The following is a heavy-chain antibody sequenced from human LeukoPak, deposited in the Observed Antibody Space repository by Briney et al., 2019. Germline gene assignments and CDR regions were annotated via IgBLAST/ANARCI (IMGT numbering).Heavy chain of an antibody. J-gene: IGHJ3*01. V-gene: IGHV1-18*01. CDR1: GYTFTSYD. CDR3: ARAPTRHLLGRDAFDL. CDR2: INPHNGNT. Sequence: GASVKVSCKASGYTFTSYDISWVRQAPGQGPEWMGWINPHNGNTNNAQKFQARVTMTTDTSTNTAYMQVRSLRSDDTAVYYCARAPTRHLLGRDAFDLWGQGTMVIVST. D-gene: IGHD2-15*01.